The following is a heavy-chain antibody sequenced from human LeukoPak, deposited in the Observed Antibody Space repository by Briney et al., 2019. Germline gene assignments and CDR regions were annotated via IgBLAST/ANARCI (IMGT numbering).Heavy chain of an antibody. CDR2: ISSSSSTI. V-gene: IGHV3-48*01. J-gene: IGHJ5*02. Sequence: PGGSLRLSCAASGFTFSSYSMNWVRQAPGEGLEWVSYISSSSSTIYYADSVKGRFTISRDNAKNSLYLQMNSLRAEDTAVYYCARDEDPWGQGTLVTVSS. CDR3: ARDEDP. CDR1: GFTFSSYS.